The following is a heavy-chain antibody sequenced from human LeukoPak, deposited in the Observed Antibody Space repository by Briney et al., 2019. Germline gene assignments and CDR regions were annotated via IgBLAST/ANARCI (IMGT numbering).Heavy chain of an antibody. D-gene: IGHD2-2*01. Sequence: ASVKVSCKASGGTLSSYAISWVRQAPGQGLEWMGGIIPIFGTANYAQKFQGRVTITTDESTSTAYMELSSLRSEDTAVYYCARGKKVVPAAAYYYYYMDVWGKGTTVTVSS. CDR2: IIPIFGTA. V-gene: IGHV1-69*05. J-gene: IGHJ6*03. CDR3: ARGKKVVPAAAYYYYYMDV. CDR1: GGTLSSYA.